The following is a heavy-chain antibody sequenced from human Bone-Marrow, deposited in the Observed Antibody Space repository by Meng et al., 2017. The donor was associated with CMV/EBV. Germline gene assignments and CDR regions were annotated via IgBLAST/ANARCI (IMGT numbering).Heavy chain of an antibody. D-gene: IGHD3-10*01. CDR2: IRSKANSYAT. V-gene: IGHV3-73*01. Sequence: GESLKISCAASGFTFSGSAMHWVRQASGKGLEWVGRIRSKANSYATAYAASVKGRFTISRDDSKNTAYPQMNSLKTEDTAVYYCTRSPGLRYYYYGMDVWGQGTTVTVSS. CDR1: GFTFSGSA. CDR3: TRSPGLRYYYYGMDV. J-gene: IGHJ6*02.